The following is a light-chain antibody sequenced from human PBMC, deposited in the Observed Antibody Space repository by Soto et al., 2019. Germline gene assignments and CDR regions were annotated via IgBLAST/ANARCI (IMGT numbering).Light chain of an antibody. V-gene: IGKV2-28*01. CDR1: QSLLHRSGYHY. J-gene: IGKJ1*01. CDR3: FHALQPPPA. Sequence: DIVLTQSPLSLPVTPGEPASISCRSSQSLLHRSGYHYLDWYLQKPGQSPQLLIYLGSNRATGVPDRFSGSGSGTDFTLKIRRVEAEDVGVYYCFHALQPPPAFGQGTKVEIK. CDR2: LGS.